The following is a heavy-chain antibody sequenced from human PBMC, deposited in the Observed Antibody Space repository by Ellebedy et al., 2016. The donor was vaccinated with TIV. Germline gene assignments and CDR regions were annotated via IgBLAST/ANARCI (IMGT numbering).Heavy chain of an antibody. V-gene: IGHV1-18*01. CDR2: ISAYNGNT. CDR1: GYTFTSYG. Sequence: ASVKVSXKASGYTFTSYGISWVRQAPGQGLEWMGWISAYNGNTNYAQKLQGRVTMTTDTSTSTAYMELRSLRSDDTAVYYCARESGVATIGLYYYYYGMDVWGQGTTVTVSS. CDR3: ARESGVATIGLYYYYYGMDV. D-gene: IGHD5-12*01. J-gene: IGHJ6*02.